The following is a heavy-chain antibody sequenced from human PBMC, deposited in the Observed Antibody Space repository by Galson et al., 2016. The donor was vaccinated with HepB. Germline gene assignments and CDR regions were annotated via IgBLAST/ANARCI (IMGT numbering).Heavy chain of an antibody. Sequence: TLSLTCAVSGGSISSGGYSWSWIRQPPGKGLEWIGYIYHTGSTYYNPSLKSRVTISPDRSKNQFSLKVASVTAADTAVYYCARVLDSGRTSDYWGQGALVTVSS. V-gene: IGHV4-30-2*01. D-gene: IGHD3-10*01. CDR1: GGSISSGGYS. CDR3: ARVLDSGRTSDY. J-gene: IGHJ4*02. CDR2: IYHTGST.